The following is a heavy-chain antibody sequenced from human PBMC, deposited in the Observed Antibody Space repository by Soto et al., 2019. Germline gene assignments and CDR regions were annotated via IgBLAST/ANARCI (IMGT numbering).Heavy chain of an antibody. CDR1: GGSISSGGYS. J-gene: IGHJ4*02. Sequence: PSETLSLTCAVSGGSISSGGYSWSWIRQPPGKGLEWFGYIYHSGSTYYNPSLKSRVTISVDTSQNQFTLKLSSVTAADTALHYCASHFLLFGEDFPYYRETRIDAWRQGMLVYVSS. CDR3: ASHFLLFGEDFPYYRETRIDA. CDR2: IYHSGST. V-gene: IGHV4-30-2*03. D-gene: IGHD3-10*02.